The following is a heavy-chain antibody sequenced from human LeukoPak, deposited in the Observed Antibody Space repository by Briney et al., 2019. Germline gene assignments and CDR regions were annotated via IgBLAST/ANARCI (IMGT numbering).Heavy chain of an antibody. CDR2: IRSKTYGGTT. CDR3: TRAHNDFGDYRNRVDQGY. D-gene: IGHD4-17*01. CDR1: GFTFGDYA. J-gene: IGHJ4*02. Sequence: GGSLRLSCAASGFTFGDYAMSWVRQAPGKGLEWVGFIRSKTYGGTTESAASVRGRFIISRDDSKSIAYLQMNSLKTDDTGVYFCTRAHNDFGDYRNRVDQGYWGQGTLVTVSS. V-gene: IGHV3-49*04.